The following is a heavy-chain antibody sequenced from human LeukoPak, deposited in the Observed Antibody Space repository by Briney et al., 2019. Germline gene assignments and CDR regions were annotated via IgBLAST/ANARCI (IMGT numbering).Heavy chain of an antibody. CDR3: ARTNDYGDYALLF. D-gene: IGHD4-17*01. Sequence: AASVKVSCKASGGTFSSYAISWVRQAPGQGLEWMGGIIPIFGTAHYAQKCQGRVTITTDESTSTAYMELSSLRSEDTAVYYCARTNDYGDYALLFWGQGTLVTVSS. J-gene: IGHJ4*02. CDR1: GGTFSSYA. CDR2: IIPIFGTA. V-gene: IGHV1-69*05.